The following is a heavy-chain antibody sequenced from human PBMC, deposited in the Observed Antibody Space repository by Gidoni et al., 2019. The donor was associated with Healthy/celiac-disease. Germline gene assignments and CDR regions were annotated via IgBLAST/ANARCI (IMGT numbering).Heavy chain of an antibody. CDR1: GFTFDDYA. CDR3: ATTTALYCSGGSCYVGWFDP. Sequence: EVQLVESGGGLVQPGRSLRLSCAASGFTFDDYAMHWVRQAPGKGLEWVSGISWNSGSIGYADSVKGRFTISRDNAKNSLYLQMNSLRAEDTALYYCATTTALYCSGGSCYVGWFDPWGQGTLVTVSS. V-gene: IGHV3-9*01. J-gene: IGHJ5*02. D-gene: IGHD2-15*01. CDR2: ISWNSGSI.